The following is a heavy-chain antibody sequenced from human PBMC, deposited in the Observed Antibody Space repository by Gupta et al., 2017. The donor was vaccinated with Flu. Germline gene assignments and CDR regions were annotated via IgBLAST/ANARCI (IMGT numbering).Heavy chain of an antibody. D-gene: IGHD3-16*01. V-gene: IGHV3-48*03. CDR2: ISSRGIT. CDR3: ARGHWGT. Sequence: LRICCGASGFTLSSSDMSWVRQAPGRGLEWVSFISSRGITYYGDPVRGRFTISRDNAKNSLYLQMSGLRDEDTAVYYCARGHWGTWGQGTLVTVSS. J-gene: IGHJ5*02. CDR1: GFTLSSSD.